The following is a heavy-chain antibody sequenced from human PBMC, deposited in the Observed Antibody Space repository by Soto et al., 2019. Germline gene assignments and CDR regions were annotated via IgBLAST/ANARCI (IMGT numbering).Heavy chain of an antibody. Sequence: QVQLVQSGAEVKKPGSSVKVSCKASGGTFSSYAISWVRQAPGQGLEWMGGIIPIFGTANYAQQFQGRVTITADKSRSTAYMELSSLRSEDTAVYYCAREFAADHHGLFDYWGQGTLVTVSS. CDR1: GGTFSSYA. V-gene: IGHV1-69*06. D-gene: IGHD2-15*01. CDR2: IIPIFGTA. CDR3: AREFAADHHGLFDY. J-gene: IGHJ4*02.